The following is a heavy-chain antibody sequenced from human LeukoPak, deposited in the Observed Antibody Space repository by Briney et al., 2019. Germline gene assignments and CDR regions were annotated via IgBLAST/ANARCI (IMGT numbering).Heavy chain of an antibody. J-gene: IGHJ4*02. CDR3: ARGISSGVDYFDY. CDR1: GFTFSNNW. D-gene: IGHD6-19*01. Sequence: GGSLRLSCAASGFTFSNNWMTWVRQAPGKGLEWVANIKQDGSEKYYVDSVKGRFTISRDNAKNSLYLQMNSLRAEDMAVYYCARGISSGVDYFDYWGQGALVTVSS. V-gene: IGHV3-7*01. CDR2: IKQDGSEK.